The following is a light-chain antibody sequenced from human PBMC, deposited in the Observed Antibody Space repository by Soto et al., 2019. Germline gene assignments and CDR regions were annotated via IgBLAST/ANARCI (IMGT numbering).Light chain of an antibody. CDR1: QVIDNY. J-gene: IGKJ1*01. V-gene: IGKV1-27*01. CDR2: AGS. Sequence: DIQRTQSPSSLSASVGDRVTITCRASQVIDNYLAWYQQQPGKVPRLLIYAGSVLQAGVPPRFTGSGSGTDFTLTFSSLQPEDVATYFCQKYNSAPWTFGQGTKVEIK. CDR3: QKYNSAPWT.